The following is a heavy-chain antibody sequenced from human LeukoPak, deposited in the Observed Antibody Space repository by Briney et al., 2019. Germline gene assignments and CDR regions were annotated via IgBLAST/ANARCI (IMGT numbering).Heavy chain of an antibody. D-gene: IGHD5-12*01. V-gene: IGHV3-23*01. J-gene: IGHJ4*02. CDR2: ISPGGGPT. CDR1: GFPFSSHG. CDR3: AKDGAWLRFDD. Sequence: GGTLRLSCAGSGFPFSSHGMNWVRQAPGKGLEWVSGISPGGGPTYYADSVRGRFTISRDDSKNTLYLQMKSLRAEDTAVYYCAKDGAWLRFDDWGQGILVTVSS.